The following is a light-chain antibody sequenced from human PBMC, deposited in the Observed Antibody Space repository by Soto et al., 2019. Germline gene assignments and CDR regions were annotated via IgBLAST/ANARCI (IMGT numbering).Light chain of an antibody. Sequence: QSVLTQPPSASGTPGQRITISCSGAGSNIGSNAVTWYQQLPRTAPRLLIYTNNQRPSGVPDRFSGSRSGTSASLAISGLQSGDEADYYCATWDDILNGYVFGTGTKVNVL. J-gene: IGLJ1*01. CDR3: ATWDDILNGYV. CDR2: TNN. V-gene: IGLV1-44*01. CDR1: GSNIGSNA.